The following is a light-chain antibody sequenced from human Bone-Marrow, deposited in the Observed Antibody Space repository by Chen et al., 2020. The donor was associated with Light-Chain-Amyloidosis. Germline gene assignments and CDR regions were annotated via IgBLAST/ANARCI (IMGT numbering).Light chain of an antibody. CDR1: LSIDRW. Sequence: DIQMTQSPSTLSASVGDRVTITCRAGLSIDRWLACCQQKPGKAPKLLIFMASSLSTGVPSRFSGRGAGTDFTLSLSSLQPDDFATYCCQQYKIVSTVGQGTKVEIK. V-gene: IGKV1-5*03. J-gene: IGKJ1*01. CDR2: MAS. CDR3: QQYKIVST.